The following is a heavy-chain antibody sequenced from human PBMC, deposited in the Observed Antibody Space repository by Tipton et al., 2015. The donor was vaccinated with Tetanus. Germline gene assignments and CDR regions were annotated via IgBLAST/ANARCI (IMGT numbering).Heavy chain of an antibody. CDR1: GGTFSSYA. CDR3: ARGPVAAGTNY. J-gene: IGHJ4*02. CDR2: INPNSGGT. D-gene: IGHD6-13*01. Sequence: QLVQSGAEVKKPGSSVKVSCKASGGTFSSYAISWVRQAPGQGLEWMGWINPNSGGTNYAQKFQGRVTMTRDTSISTAYMELSRLRSDDTAVYYCARGPVAAGTNYWGQGTLVTVSS. V-gene: IGHV1-2*02.